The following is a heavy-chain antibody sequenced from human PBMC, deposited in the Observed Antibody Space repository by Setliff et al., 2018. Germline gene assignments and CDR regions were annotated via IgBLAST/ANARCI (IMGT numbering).Heavy chain of an antibody. CDR3: AGAGGNSDSFDY. D-gene: IGHD2-21*02. V-gene: IGHV3-73*01. CDR2: IRRNADNRAP. Sequence: GESLKISCAAPGFTFSGSVVHWVRQASGKGLEWVGRIRRNADNRAPIYAASVKGRFNISRDDSKNTAYLQMNSLKIEDTAVYYCAGAGGNSDSFDYWGQGTLVTVSS. CDR1: GFTFSGSV. J-gene: IGHJ4*02.